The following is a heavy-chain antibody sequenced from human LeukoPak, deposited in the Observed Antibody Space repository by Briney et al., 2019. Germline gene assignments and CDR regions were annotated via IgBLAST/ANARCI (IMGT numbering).Heavy chain of an antibody. V-gene: IGHV3-11*01. CDR2: ISRSGSDI. Sequence: GGSLRLSCAASGFSFSDHYMTWVRQAAGKGLEWLSYISRSGSDIDYAGSVKGRFTISRDNAKNSLYLQMNSLRAEDTAVYYCARGAGRSGSDYWGQGTLVTVSS. CDR3: ARGAGRSGSDY. D-gene: IGHD6-19*01. CDR1: GFSFSDHY. J-gene: IGHJ4*02.